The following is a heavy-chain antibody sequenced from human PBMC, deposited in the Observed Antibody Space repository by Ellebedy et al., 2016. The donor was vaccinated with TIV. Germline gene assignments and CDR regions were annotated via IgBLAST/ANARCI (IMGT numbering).Heavy chain of an antibody. Sequence: GESLKISCKASGYSFSNYWIGWVRQMPGKGLEWMGIIEPGDSETRFSPSFQGQATISVDKSITTAYLHWNSLKVSDTATYYCARLPLGLRGRLLDSWGQGTLVTVSS. CDR2: IEPGDSET. V-gene: IGHV5-51*01. CDR1: GYSFSNYW. D-gene: IGHD2-21*01. J-gene: IGHJ4*02. CDR3: ARLPLGLRGRLLDS.